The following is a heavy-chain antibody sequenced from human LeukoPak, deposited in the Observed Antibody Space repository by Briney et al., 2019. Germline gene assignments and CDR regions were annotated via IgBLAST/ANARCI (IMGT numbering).Heavy chain of an antibody. CDR2: INPSGST. Sequence: PSETLSLTCAVYGGSFTGYYWSWIRQPPEKGLEWIGEINPSGSTNYNPSLKSRVTISVDTSQNQFSLKLSSVTAADTAVYYCARRRLAVAERGWFDPWGQGTLVTVSS. CDR3: ARRRLAVAERGWFDP. D-gene: IGHD6-19*01. V-gene: IGHV4-34*01. J-gene: IGHJ5*02. CDR1: GGSFTGYY.